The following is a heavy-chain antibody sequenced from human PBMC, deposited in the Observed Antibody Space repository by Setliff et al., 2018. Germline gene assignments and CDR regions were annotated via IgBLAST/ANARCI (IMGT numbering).Heavy chain of an antibody. CDR1: GGSISSGSYC. CDR2: IYASGST. CDR3: ARERYFDWFFED. D-gene: IGHD3-9*01. V-gene: IGHV4-61*02. J-gene: IGHJ4*01. Sequence: PSETLSLTCTVSGGSISSGSYCWNWIRQPAGKGLEWIGRIYASGSTNYNPSLKSRVTISVDTSKNQFSLKLGSVTAADTAVYYCARERYFDWFFEDWGHGTLVTVS.